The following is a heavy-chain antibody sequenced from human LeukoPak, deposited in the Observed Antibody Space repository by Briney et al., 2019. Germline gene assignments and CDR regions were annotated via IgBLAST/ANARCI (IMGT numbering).Heavy chain of an antibody. CDR2: IYYSGST. J-gene: IGHJ6*04. CDR3: ARAACWPGTTSV. Sequence: SETLSLTCTVSGGSISSGGYYWSWIRQHPGEGLEWIGYIYYSGSTYYNPSLKSRVTISVDTSKNQFSLKLSSVTAADTAVYYCARAACWPGTTSVWGKGTTVTVSS. CDR1: GGSISSGGYY. V-gene: IGHV4-31*03. D-gene: IGHD1-7*01.